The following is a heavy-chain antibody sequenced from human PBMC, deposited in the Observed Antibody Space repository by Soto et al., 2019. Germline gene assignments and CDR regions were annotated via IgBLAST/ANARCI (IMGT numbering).Heavy chain of an antibody. CDR3: AREDRFYDFDY. Sequence: PSETLSLTCTVSGGSISSYYWSWIRQPPGKGLEWIGYIYYSGSTNYNPSLKSRVTISVDTSKNQFSLKLSSVTAADTAVYYCAREDRFYDFDYWGQGTLVTVSS. CDR1: GGSISSYY. V-gene: IGHV4-59*01. D-gene: IGHD3-16*01. CDR2: IYYSGST. J-gene: IGHJ4*02.